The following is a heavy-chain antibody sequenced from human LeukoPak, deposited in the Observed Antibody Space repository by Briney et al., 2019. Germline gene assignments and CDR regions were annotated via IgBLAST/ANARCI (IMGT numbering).Heavy chain of an antibody. CDR1: GFTFSDYW. CDR3: ASGMIEYDY. Sequence: GSLRLSCVASGFTFSDYWMSWVRQAPGKGLEWVANIKQDGGEKYYVDSVKGRFIISRDNAKNSSFLQIHSLRAEDTAVYYCASGMIEYDYWGQGTLVTVSS. J-gene: IGHJ4*02. CDR2: IKQDGGEK. V-gene: IGHV3-7*01. D-gene: IGHD3-22*01.